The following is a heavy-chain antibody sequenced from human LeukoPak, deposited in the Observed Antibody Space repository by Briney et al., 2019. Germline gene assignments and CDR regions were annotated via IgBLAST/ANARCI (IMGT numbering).Heavy chain of an antibody. V-gene: IGHV1-69*04. CDR3: ARGAPNYDFWSGSVTWFDP. J-gene: IGHJ5*02. D-gene: IGHD3-3*01. Sequence: SVKVSCKASGGTFSSYAISWVRQAPGRGLEWMGRIIPILGIANYAQKFQGRVTITADKSTSTAYMELSSLRSEDTAVYYCARGAPNYDFWSGSVTWFDPWGQGTLVTVSS. CDR1: GGTFSSYA. CDR2: IIPILGIA.